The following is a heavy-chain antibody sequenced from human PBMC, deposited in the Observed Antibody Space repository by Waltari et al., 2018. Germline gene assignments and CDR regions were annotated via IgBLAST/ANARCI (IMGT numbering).Heavy chain of an antibody. D-gene: IGHD3-22*01. J-gene: IGHJ4*02. V-gene: IGHV1-8*01. Sequence: QVQLVQSGAEVKKPGASVKVSCKASGYTFTSYDINWVRQATGQGLEWMGWMNPNSGNTGYAQKFQGRVTMTRNTSISTAYMELSSLRSEDTAVYYCARGNMDYYDSSGYYYDYWGQGTLVTVSS. CDR1: GYTFTSYD. CDR2: MNPNSGNT. CDR3: ARGNMDYYDSSGYYYDY.